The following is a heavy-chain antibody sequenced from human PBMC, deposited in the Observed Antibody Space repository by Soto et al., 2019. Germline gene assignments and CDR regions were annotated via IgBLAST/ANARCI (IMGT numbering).Heavy chain of an antibody. Sequence: QVQLQESGPGLVKPSQTLSLTCTVSGGSLSSGDYYWRWIRQHPGKVLEWIGYIYYSGSNYYNPSLKSRVTISVDTSKHQFSLKLSSVTAEDTAVYYCARWWSGSRQGFDPWGQGTLVTVSS. D-gene: IGHD1-26*01. CDR3: ARWWSGSRQGFDP. V-gene: IGHV4-31*03. CDR2: IYYSGSN. CDR1: GGSLSSGDYY. J-gene: IGHJ5*02.